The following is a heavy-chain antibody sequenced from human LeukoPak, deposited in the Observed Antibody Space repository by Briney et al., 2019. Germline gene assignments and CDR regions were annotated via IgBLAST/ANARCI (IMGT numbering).Heavy chain of an antibody. CDR2: IYHSGST. CDR1: GYSLSSGYY. J-gene: IGHJ6*03. V-gene: IGHV4-38-2*01. Sequence: SETLSLTCAVSGYSLSSGYYWGWIRPPPGKGLEWTGIIYHSGSTYYNPSLKSRVTISVDTSKNQFSLKLSSVIAADTAVYYCARHSSGSYYTILYYYYYYMDVWGKGTTVTVTS. D-gene: IGHD3-10*01. CDR3: ARHSSGSYYTILYYYYYYMDV.